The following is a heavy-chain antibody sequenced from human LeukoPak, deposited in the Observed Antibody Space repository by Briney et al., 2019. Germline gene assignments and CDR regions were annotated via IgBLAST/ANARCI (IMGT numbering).Heavy chain of an antibody. CDR1: GGSISSSSYY. V-gene: IGHV4-39*07. D-gene: IGHD5-18*01. J-gene: IGHJ5*02. Sequence: PSETLSLTCTVSGGSISSSSYYWGWIRQPPGKGLEWIGSIYYSGSTYYNPSLKSRVTISVDTSKNQFSLKLSAVTAADTAVYYCARGYSYGRNWFDPWGQGTLVTVSS. CDR3: ARGYSYGRNWFDP. CDR2: IYYSGST.